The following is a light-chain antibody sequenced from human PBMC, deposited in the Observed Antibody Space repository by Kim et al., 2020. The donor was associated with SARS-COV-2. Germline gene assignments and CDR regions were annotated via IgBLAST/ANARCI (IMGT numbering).Light chain of an antibody. CDR2: DNK. V-gene: IGLV1-51*01. CDR3: GTWDSSLNAVL. CDR1: TSILGNNY. J-gene: IGLJ2*01. Sequence: VTNSCSGSTSILGNNYVSRYQRLPGTAPKLLIYDNKKRPAGIPDRFSGSKSGTSATLGITGLQTGDEADYYCGTWDSSLNAVLYGGGTQLTVL.